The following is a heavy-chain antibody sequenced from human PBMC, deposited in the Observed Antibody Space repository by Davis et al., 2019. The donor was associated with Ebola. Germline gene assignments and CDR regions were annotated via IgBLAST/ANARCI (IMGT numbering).Heavy chain of an antibody. Sequence: PSETLSLTCTVSGGSINNGDYYWSWIRQAPGEDLEWIGYIYYSGTTYYNPSLKSRVTISVDTFKNQFSLNLISVTAADTAVYYCARGNVWTGTTTFDYWGQGTLVTVSS. J-gene: IGHJ4*02. CDR2: IYYSGTT. D-gene: IGHD1-1*01. V-gene: IGHV4-30-4*01. CDR1: GGSINNGDYY. CDR3: ARGNVWTGTTTFDY.